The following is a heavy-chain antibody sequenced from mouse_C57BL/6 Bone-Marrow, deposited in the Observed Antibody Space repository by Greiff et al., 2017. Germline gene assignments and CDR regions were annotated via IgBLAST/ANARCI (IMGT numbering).Heavy chain of an antibody. V-gene: IGHV5-9-1*02. D-gene: IGHD4-1*01. CDR3: TRAPLTPFAY. J-gene: IGHJ3*01. CDR1: GFTFSSYA. Sequence: EVQLVASGEGLVKPGGSLKLSCAASGFTFSSYAMSWVRQTPEKRLEWVAYISSGGDYIYYADPVKGRFTISRDNARNTLYLQMSSLKSEDTAMYYCTRAPLTPFAYWGQGTLVTGAA. CDR2: ISSGGDYI.